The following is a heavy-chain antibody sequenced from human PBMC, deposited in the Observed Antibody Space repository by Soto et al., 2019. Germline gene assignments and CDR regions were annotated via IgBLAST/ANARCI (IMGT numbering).Heavy chain of an antibody. CDR2: IRSKAYGGTT. CDR1: GLTFGDYA. Sequence: GSLRLSCTASGLTFGDYAMSWFRQAPGKGLEWVGFIRSKAYGGTTEYAASVKGRFTISRDDSKSIAYLQMNSLKTEDTAVYYCTPGIAAAEFDRVDYWGQGTLVTVSS. D-gene: IGHD6-13*01. J-gene: IGHJ4*02. CDR3: TPGIAAAEFDRVDY. V-gene: IGHV3-49*03.